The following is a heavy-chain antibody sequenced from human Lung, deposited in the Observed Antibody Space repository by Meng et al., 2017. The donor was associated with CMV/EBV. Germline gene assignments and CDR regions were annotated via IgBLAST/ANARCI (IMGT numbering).Heavy chain of an antibody. V-gene: IGHV3-66*02. D-gene: IGHD3-3*01. CDR3: ARAQMFDFWSGYYSY. CDR1: GFTVSSNY. J-gene: IGHJ4*02. CDR2: IYSGGST. Sequence: ASGFTVSSNYMGWVRQAPGKGLEWVSVIYSGGSTYYADSVKGRFTISRDNSKNTLYLQMNSLRAEDTAVYYCARAQMFDFWSGYYSYWGQGTLVTVSS.